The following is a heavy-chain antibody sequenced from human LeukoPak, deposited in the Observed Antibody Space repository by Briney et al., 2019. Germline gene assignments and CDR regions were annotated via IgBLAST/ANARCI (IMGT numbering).Heavy chain of an antibody. V-gene: IGHV4-34*01. CDR2: INHSGST. D-gene: IGHD3-10*01. Sequence: ASETLSLTCAVYGGSFSGYYWSWIRQPPGKGLEWIGEINHSGSTNYNPSLKSRVTISVDTSKNQFSLKLSSVTAADTAVYYCARESPMAMVRGKTGNWFDPWGQGTLVTVSS. CDR3: ARESPMAMVRGKTGNWFDP. J-gene: IGHJ5*02. CDR1: GGSFSGYY.